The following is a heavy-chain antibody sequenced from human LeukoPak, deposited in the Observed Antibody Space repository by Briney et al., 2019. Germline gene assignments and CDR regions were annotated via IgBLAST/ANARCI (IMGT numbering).Heavy chain of an antibody. CDR1: AGTFSSYA. V-gene: IGHV1-69*13. D-gene: IGHD2-2*01. Sequence: SLKFSCKASAGTFSSYAISWERHDPGQRLEWLGAFIPIFSTANYAQKFQGRVTITAEESPSTAYMELSSLRSEDTAVYYCASDCSSTSCRGFQHWGQGTLVTVSS. J-gene: IGHJ1*01. CDR2: FIPIFSTA. CDR3: ASDCSSTSCRGFQH.